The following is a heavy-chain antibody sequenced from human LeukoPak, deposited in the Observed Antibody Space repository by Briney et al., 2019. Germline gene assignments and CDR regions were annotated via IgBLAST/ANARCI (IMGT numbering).Heavy chain of an antibody. CDR1: GFTFSDYY. V-gene: IGHV4-59*08. CDR3: ARQDPWSFFDK. Sequence: KAGGSLRLSCAASGFTFSDYYMSWIRQTPGKRLEWICYIHSSGTTNYNPSLKSRVSISLDTSKNQFSLKVYSATVADTAVYYCARQDPWSFFDKWGQGTLVTVSS. J-gene: IGHJ4*02. CDR2: IHSSGTT. D-gene: IGHD1-26*01.